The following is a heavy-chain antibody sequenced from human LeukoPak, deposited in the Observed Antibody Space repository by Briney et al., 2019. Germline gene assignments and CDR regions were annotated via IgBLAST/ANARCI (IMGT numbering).Heavy chain of an antibody. CDR2: ITAGSGNTATI. J-gene: IGHJ4*02. V-gene: IGHV1-18*01. D-gene: IGHD4-17*01. CDR1: GGTFSSYA. Sequence: ASVKVSCKASGGTFSSYAISWVRQVPGQGPVWMGWITAGSGNTATINSAENLQGRVTMTTDTSTNTAFMELRSLRSDDTAVYYCARMRGMTTDTYFDSWGQGTLVTVSS. CDR3: ARMRGMTTDTYFDS.